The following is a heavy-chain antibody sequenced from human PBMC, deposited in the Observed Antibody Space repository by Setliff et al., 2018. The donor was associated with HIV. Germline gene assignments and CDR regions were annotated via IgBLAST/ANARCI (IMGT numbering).Heavy chain of an antibody. CDR2: INHRGST. V-gene: IGHV4-34*01. CDR1: GGSFSDYY. CDR3: ARDMGGGYCSGGSCYSKSHWFDP. Sequence: SETLSLTCAVYGGSFSDYYWTGIRQSPGKGLEWIGEINHRGSTNYNPSLKSRVTVSVDTSKNQFSLKLGSVTAADTAVYYCARDMGGGYCSGGSCYSKSHWFDPWGQGTLVTVSS. J-gene: IGHJ5*02. D-gene: IGHD2-15*01.